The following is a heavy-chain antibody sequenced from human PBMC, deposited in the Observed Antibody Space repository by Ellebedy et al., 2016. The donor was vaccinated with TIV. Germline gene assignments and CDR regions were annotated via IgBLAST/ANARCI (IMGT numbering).Heavy chain of an antibody. CDR3: ARAGLDAAAGENNWFDP. V-gene: IGHV1-2*02. J-gene: IGHJ5*02. CDR1: GYTFTGYY. Sequence: AASVKVSCKASGYTFTGYYMHWVRQAPGQGLEWMGWINPNSGGTNYAQKFQGRVTMTRDTSISTAYMELSRLRSDDTAVYYCARAGLDAAAGENNWFDPWGQGTLVTVSS. D-gene: IGHD6-13*01. CDR2: INPNSGGT.